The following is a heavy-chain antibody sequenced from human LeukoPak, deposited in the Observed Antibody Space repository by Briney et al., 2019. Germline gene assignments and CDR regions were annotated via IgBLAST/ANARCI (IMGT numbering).Heavy chain of an antibody. J-gene: IGHJ4*02. CDR2: ISSSGGGT. Sequence: PGGSLRLSCAASGFTVSSNYMSWVRQAPGKGLEWVSTISSSGGGTYYADSVKGRFTISRDNSKNALFLQMNSLRADDTAVYYCAKDQSGIANDHWGQGAPVTVSS. CDR1: GFTVSSNY. D-gene: IGHD6-13*01. CDR3: AKDQSGIANDH. V-gene: IGHV3-23*01.